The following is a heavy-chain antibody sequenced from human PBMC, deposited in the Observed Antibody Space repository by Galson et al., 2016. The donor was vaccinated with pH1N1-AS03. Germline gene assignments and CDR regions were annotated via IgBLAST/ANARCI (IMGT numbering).Heavy chain of an antibody. D-gene: IGHD6-13*01. Sequence: SLRLSCAASGFTLSNYAMSWVRQAPGKGLEWVSAISFSSTYIYYADSVQGRFTISRDDAKNSLHLQMSSLRVEDTAVYYCARVLSTAAGHSLDFWGQGTTVTVSS. V-gene: IGHV3-21*01. CDR3: ARVLSTAAGHSLDF. CDR2: ISFSSTYI. CDR1: GFTLSNYA. J-gene: IGHJ6*02.